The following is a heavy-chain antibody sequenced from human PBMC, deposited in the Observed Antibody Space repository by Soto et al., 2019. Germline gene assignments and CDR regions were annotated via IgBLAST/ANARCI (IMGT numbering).Heavy chain of an antibody. V-gene: IGHV1-8*01. CDR1: GYTFTTYD. D-gene: IGHD3-3*01. CDR2: MDPNSGST. CDR3: ARERKFDFWRKGLDV. J-gene: IGHJ6*02. Sequence: ASVKVSCKASGYTFTTYDINWVRQAPGQGLEWLGWMDPNSGSTGYAQNFQGRITMTRNISRNTAXXXXXXXXXEDTAVYYCARERKFDFWRKGLDVWGQGTTVTVSS.